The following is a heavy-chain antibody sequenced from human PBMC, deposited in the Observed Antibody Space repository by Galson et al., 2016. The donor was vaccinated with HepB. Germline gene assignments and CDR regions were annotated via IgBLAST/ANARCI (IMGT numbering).Heavy chain of an antibody. V-gene: IGHV3-23*01. CDR3: AKCPPYYDMSGYYSL. D-gene: IGHD3-22*01. CDR1: GFTFSSYA. Sequence: SLRLSCAASGFTFSSYAMSWVRQSPGKGLEWVSAISGSGITYYADSVKGRFTISRDDSNNALYLQMSSLRAEDTAVYYCAKCPPYYDMSGYYSLWGQGTLVSASS. CDR2: ISGSGIT. J-gene: IGHJ4*02.